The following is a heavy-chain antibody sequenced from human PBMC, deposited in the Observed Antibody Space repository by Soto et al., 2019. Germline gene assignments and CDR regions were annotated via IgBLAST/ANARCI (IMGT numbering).Heavy chain of an antibody. CDR2: IYYSGST. J-gene: IGHJ3*02. CDR3: ARTPKYDFWSGSGSEAFDI. CDR1: GGSISSYY. V-gene: IGHV4-59*01. Sequence: SETLSLTCTVSGGSISSYYWSWIRQPPGKGLEWIGYIYYSGSTNYNPSLKSRVTISVDTSKNQFSLKLSSVTAADTAVYYCARTPKYDFWSGSGSEAFDIWGQGTMVTVSS. D-gene: IGHD3-3*01.